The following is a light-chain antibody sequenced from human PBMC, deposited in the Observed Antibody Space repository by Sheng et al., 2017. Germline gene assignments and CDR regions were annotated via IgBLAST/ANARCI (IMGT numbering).Light chain of an antibody. Sequence: IQMTQSPSSLSASVGDRVTITCRASQDIRSDLGWYQQKPGKAPKSLIYGASSFQTGVPSRFSGSGSGTEFTLTISSLQPEDFADYYCLQHSHFPWTFGQGTRVEMK. CDR1: QDIRSD. V-gene: IGKV1-17*01. CDR3: LQHSHFPWT. CDR2: GAS. J-gene: IGKJ1*01.